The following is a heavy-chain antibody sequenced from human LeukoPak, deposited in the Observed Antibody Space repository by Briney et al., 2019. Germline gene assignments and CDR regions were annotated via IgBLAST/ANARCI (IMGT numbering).Heavy chain of an antibody. J-gene: IGHJ6*02. CDR3: ARGTDGELLYYYYGMYV. D-gene: IGHD3-10*01. CDR1: GFTFSSYA. Sequence: GRSLRLSCAASGFTFSSYAVHWVRQAPGKGLEGVAVISYDGSNKYYAHSVKGRFTISRDNSKNTLYLQMNSLRAEDTAVYYCARGTDGELLYYYYGMYVWRQGTTLSVSS. V-gene: IGHV3-30-3*01. CDR2: ISYDGSNK.